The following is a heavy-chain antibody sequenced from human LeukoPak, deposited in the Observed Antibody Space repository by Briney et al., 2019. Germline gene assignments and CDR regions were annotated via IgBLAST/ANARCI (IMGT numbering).Heavy chain of an antibody. Sequence: GGSLRLSCAASGFTFDDYAMHWVRQAPGKGLEWVSLISGDGGSTYYADSAKGRFTISRDNSKNSLYLQMNSLRTEDTALYYCAKDILKQLWLLGLPRGSYGMDVWGQGTTVTVSS. CDR3: AKDILKQLWLLGLPRGSYGMDV. CDR2: ISGDGGST. CDR1: GFTFDDYA. V-gene: IGHV3-43*02. D-gene: IGHD5-18*01. J-gene: IGHJ6*02.